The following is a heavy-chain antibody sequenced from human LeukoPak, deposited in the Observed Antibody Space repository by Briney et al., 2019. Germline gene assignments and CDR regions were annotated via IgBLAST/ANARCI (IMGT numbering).Heavy chain of an antibody. CDR2: IRSKAYGGTT. Sequence: GGSLRLSCTLCGFTFGDYAMSCLRQAPGKGLECVGFIRSKAYGGTTEYTASVKGRFTISRDDSNSIAYLHMNSLKSEDTAVYYCIREPIYLPSSEYWGQGTLVTVSS. CDR3: IREPIYLPSSEY. J-gene: IGHJ4*02. CDR1: GFTFGDYA. V-gene: IGHV3-49*01. D-gene: IGHD3-16*02.